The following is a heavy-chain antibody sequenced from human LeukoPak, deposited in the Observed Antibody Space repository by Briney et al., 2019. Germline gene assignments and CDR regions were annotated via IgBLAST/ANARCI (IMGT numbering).Heavy chain of an antibody. CDR3: ATWTYNWNYNHYYYMDV. CDR2: INHSGST. J-gene: IGHJ6*03. V-gene: IGHV4-34*01. D-gene: IGHD1-20*01. Sequence: KPSETLSLTCAVYGGSFSGYYWSWIRQPPGKGLEWIGEINHSGSTNYNPSLKSRVTISVDTSKNQFSLKLSSVTAADTAVYYCATWTYNWNYNHYYYMDVWGKGTTVTVSS. CDR1: GGSFSGYY.